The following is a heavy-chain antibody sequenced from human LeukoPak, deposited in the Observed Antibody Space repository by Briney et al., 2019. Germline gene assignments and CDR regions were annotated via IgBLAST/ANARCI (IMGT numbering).Heavy chain of an antibody. CDR3: AKDAQLGYSYVDY. CDR1: GFTFSNSG. D-gene: IGHD5-12*01. Sequence: GGSLRLSCAASGFTFSNSGIHWVRQAPGEGLEWVAFIRYDGSREYYADSVKGRFIISKDNSKNTVHLQMNSLRREDTAFYYCAKDAQLGYSYVDYWGQGTLVTVSS. CDR2: IRYDGSRE. J-gene: IGHJ4*02. V-gene: IGHV3-30*02.